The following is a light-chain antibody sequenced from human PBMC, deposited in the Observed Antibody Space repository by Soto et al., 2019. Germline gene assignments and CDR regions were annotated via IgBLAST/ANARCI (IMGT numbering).Light chain of an antibody. CDR3: QQYINWPPIT. CDR2: GAS. J-gene: IGKJ5*01. Sequence: EIVMTQSPASLSVSPGERATLSCRASQSVSSNLAWYQQKPGQAPRLLIYGASTRATGIPARFSGSGSGTEFTLTISGLQSEVFAVYYCQQYINWPPITFGQGTRLEIK. V-gene: IGKV3-15*01. CDR1: QSVSSN.